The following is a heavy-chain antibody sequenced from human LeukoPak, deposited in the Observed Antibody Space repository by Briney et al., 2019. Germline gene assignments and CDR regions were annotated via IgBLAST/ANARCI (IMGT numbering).Heavy chain of an antibody. Sequence: PSETLSLTCTVSGASTSSYYWSWIRQPPGEGLEWIGYIYYSGSTNYNPSLKSRLTISIDTSKNQFSLKLSSVTAADTAVYYCARHSGAGTGFVYWGQGTLVTVSS. J-gene: IGHJ4*02. V-gene: IGHV4-59*08. D-gene: IGHD6-19*01. CDR1: GASTSSYY. CDR2: IYYSGST. CDR3: ARHSGAGTGFVY.